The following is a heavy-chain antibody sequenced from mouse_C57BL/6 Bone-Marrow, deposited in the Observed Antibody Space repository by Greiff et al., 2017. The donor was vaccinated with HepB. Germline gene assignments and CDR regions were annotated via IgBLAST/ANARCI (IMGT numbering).Heavy chain of an antibody. CDR1: GYTFTSYW. D-gene: IGHD1-1*01. J-gene: IGHJ1*03. CDR2: INPSNGGT. CDR3: ARKLLLLDFDV. Sequence: VKLKQPGTELVKPGASVKLSCKASGYTFTSYWMHWVKQRPGQGLEWIGNINPSNGGTNYNEKFKSKATLTVDKSSSTAYMQLSSLTSEDSAVYYCARKLLLLDFDVWGTGTTVTVSS. V-gene: IGHV1-53*01.